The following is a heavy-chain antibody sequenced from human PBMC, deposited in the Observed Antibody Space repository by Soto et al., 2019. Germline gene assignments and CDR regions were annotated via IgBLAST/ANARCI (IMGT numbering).Heavy chain of an antibody. CDR3: ARGRRILTGYYGRKSAEYLQH. CDR2: IYYSGST. V-gene: IGHV4-39*07. D-gene: IGHD3-9*01. CDR1: GGSISSSSYY. Sequence: SETLSLTCTVSGGSISSSSYYWGWIRQPPGKGLEWIGSIYYSGSTYYNPSLKSRVTISVDTSKNQFSLKLSPVTAADTAVYYCARGRRILTGYYGRKSAEYLQHWGQGTLVTVSS. J-gene: IGHJ1*01.